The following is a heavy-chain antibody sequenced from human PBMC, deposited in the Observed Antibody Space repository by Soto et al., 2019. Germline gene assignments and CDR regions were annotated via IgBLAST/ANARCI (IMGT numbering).Heavy chain of an antibody. CDR3: AMVDVYVTPSPQDV. D-gene: IGHD3-16*01. J-gene: IGHJ6*02. CDR2: INTYNGNT. V-gene: IGHV1-18*01. CDR1: GDSLSRYG. Sequence: ASVEVGCEACGDSLSRYGVAWARQAPGQGLEWMGWINTYNGNTNYAQNLQGRVTLTTDTSTSTAYMELTSLRSNDTAIYYCAMVDVYVTPSPQDVWGQGTTVTVSS.